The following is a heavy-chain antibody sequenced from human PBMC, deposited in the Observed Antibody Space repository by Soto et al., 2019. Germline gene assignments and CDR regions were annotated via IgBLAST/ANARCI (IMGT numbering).Heavy chain of an antibody. V-gene: IGHV1-69*12. D-gene: IGHD5-18*01. CDR2: IIPIFGTA. CDR1: GGTFSSYA. Sequence: QVQLVQSGAEVKKPGSSVKVSCKASGGTFSSYAISWVRQAPGQGLEWMGGIIPIFGTANYAQKFQGRVTITADEATSTADMELSSMRSEDTAVYYCATQGLPNYDYDGMDVWGQGTTVTVSS. CDR3: ATQGLPNYDYDGMDV. J-gene: IGHJ6*02.